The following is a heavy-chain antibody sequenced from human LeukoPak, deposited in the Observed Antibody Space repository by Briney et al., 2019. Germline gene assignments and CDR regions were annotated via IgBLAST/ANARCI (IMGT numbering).Heavy chain of an antibody. D-gene: IGHD5-18*01. CDR3: ARARRGYGYTPFDY. Sequence: SETLSLTCAVYGGSFSGYYWSWIRQPPGKGLEWIGEINHSGSTNYNPSLKSRVTISVDTSKNQFSLKLSSVTAADTAVYYCARARRGYGYTPFDYWGQGTLVTVSS. CDR2: INHSGST. J-gene: IGHJ4*02. V-gene: IGHV4-34*01. CDR1: GGSFSGYY.